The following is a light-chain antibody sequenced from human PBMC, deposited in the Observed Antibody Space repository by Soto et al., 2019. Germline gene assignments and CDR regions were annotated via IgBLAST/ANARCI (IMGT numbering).Light chain of an antibody. J-gene: IGLJ2*01. V-gene: IGLV2-23*01. CDR1: SSDVGSYNL. CDR2: EGS. Sequence: QSALTQPASVSGSPGQSITISCTGTSSDVGSYNLVSWYQQHPGKAPKLMIYEGSKRPSGVSNRFSGSKSGNTASLTISGLQAEDESDYYCRSYAGSSLFGGGSKVTVL. CDR3: RSYAGSSL.